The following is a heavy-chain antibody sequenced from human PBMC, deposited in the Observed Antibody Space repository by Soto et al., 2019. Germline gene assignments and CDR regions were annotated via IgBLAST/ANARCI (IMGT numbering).Heavy chain of an antibody. CDR1: RFTFSSYG. V-gene: IGHV3-33*01. Sequence: GSLRLSCAASRFTFSSYGMHWVRQAPGKGLEWVAVIWYDGTNKYYGDSVKGRFTISRDNSKNTLYLQMNSLRAEDTAVYYCARDSGRAHYYDSSGYSLDYWGQGTLVTVSS. CDR2: IWYDGTNK. D-gene: IGHD3-22*01. CDR3: ARDSGRAHYYDSSGYSLDY. J-gene: IGHJ4*02.